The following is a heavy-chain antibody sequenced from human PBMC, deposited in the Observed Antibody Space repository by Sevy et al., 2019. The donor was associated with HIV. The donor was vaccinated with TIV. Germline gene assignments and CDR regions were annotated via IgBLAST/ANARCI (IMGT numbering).Heavy chain of an antibody. Sequence: GGSLRLSCAASGFTFSSYSMNWVRQAPGKGLEWVSYISSSSSTIYYEDSVKGGFTISRDNAKNSLYLQMNSLRDEDTAVYYCARDRNVVVVAAINWFDPWGQGTLVTVSS. V-gene: IGHV3-48*02. CDR2: ISSSSSTI. D-gene: IGHD2-15*01. J-gene: IGHJ5*02. CDR3: ARDRNVVVVAAINWFDP. CDR1: GFTFSSYS.